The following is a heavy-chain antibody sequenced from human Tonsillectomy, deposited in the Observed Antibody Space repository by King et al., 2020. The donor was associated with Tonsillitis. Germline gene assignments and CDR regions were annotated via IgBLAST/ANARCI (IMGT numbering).Heavy chain of an antibody. J-gene: IGHJ5*02. CDR3: ARHHTLQYSSSWYSCWFDP. D-gene: IGHD6-13*01. V-gene: IGHV4-39*01. CDR2: IYYSGST. CDR1: GGSISSSSYY. Sequence: QLQESGPGLVKPSETLSLTCTVSGGSISSSSYYWGWIRQPPGKGLEWIGSIYYSGSTYYNPSLKSRVTISVDTSKNQFSLKLSSVTAADTAVYYCARHHTLQYSSSWYSCWFDPWGQGTLVTVSS.